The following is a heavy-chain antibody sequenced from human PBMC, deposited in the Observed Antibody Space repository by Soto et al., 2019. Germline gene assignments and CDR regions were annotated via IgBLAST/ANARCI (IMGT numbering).Heavy chain of an antibody. CDR1: GGSINSGDSY. J-gene: IGHJ4*02. Sequence: SETLSLTCTGSGGSINSGDSYWNWIRQNPEKGLEWIGYINYRGTTFYNPSLKSRIIISADTSENQFSLKLNSVTAADTAVYYCVRDAPGVARYWGQGTLVTVSS. CDR2: INYRGTT. D-gene: IGHD2-15*01. CDR3: VRDAPGVARY. V-gene: IGHV4-31*03.